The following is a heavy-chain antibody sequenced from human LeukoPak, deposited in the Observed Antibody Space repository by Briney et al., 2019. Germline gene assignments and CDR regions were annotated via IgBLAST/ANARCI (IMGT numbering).Heavy chain of an antibody. Sequence: PSETPSLTCAVYGGSFSGYYWSWIRQPPGKGLEWIGEINHSGSTNYNPSLMSRVTISVDTSKNQFSLKLSSVTAADTAVYYCARDIVVVTANPFDAFDIWGQGTMVTVSS. CDR2: INHSGST. V-gene: IGHV4-34*01. J-gene: IGHJ3*02. CDR3: ARDIVVVTANPFDAFDI. D-gene: IGHD2-21*02. CDR1: GGSFSGYY.